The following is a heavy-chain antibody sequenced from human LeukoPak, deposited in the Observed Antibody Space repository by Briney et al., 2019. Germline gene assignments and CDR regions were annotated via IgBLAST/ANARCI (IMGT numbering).Heavy chain of an antibody. CDR3: ARVGRDGYNDFDY. CDR2: IYNSGTT. Sequence: SETLSLTCTVSGGSISSGGYYWSWIRQHPGKGLEWIGYIYNSGTTYYNPSLKSRVIASVDMSKNQFSLKLTSVTAADTAVYYCARVGRDGYNDFDYWGQGTLVTVSS. J-gene: IGHJ4*02. CDR1: GGSISSGGYY. D-gene: IGHD5-24*01. V-gene: IGHV4-31*03.